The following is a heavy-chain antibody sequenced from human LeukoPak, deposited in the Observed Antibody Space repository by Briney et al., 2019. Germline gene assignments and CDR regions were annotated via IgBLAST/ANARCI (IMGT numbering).Heavy chain of an antibody. V-gene: IGHV3-21*01. CDR3: ARAPTVLVGYCSSSSCQADY. CDR2: ITRSRSFI. Sequence: GGSLRLSCTASGFTFSDYTMTWVRQAPGRGLEWVSSITRSRSFIYYADSVKGRFTISRDNAENSLYLQMNSLRVEDTAVYYCARAPTVLVGYCSSSSCQADYWGQGTLVTVSP. CDR1: GFTFSDYT. D-gene: IGHD2-2*01. J-gene: IGHJ4*02.